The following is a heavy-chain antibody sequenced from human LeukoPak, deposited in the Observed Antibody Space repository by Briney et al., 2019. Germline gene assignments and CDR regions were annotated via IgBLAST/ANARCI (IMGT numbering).Heavy chain of an antibody. Sequence: PSETLSLTCTVSGGSISSSSYYWGWIRQPPGKGLEWIGSIYYSGSTYYNPSLKSRVTISVDTSKNQFSLKLSSVTAADTAVYYCASLPVTTSSNFDYWGQGTLVTVSS. CDR2: IYYSGST. V-gene: IGHV4-39*07. CDR1: GGSISSSSYY. J-gene: IGHJ4*02. D-gene: IGHD1-1*01. CDR3: ASLPVTTSSNFDY.